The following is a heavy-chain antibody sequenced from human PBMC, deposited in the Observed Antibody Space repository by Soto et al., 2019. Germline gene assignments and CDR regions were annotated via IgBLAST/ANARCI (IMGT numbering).Heavy chain of an antibody. Sequence: PGGSLRLSCAASGFTFSSYWMSWVRQAPGKGLEWVANIKHDGSTKYYGDSVKGRFTISRDNAKSTVYLQMNSLGAEDTATYHCTLHKFDSSGYVSDYWGQGTLVTVSS. CDR2: IKHDGSTK. D-gene: IGHD3-22*01. CDR1: GFTFSSYW. CDR3: TLHKFDSSGYVSDY. V-gene: IGHV3-7*02. J-gene: IGHJ4*02.